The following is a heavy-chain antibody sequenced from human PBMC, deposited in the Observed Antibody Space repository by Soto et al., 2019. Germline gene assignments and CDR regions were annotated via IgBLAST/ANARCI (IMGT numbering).Heavy chain of an antibody. Sequence: SVKVSCKASGGTFSSYAISWVRQAPGQGLEWMGGIIPIFGTANYAQKFQGRVTITADESTSTAYMELSSLRSEDTAVYYCARRGYCSSTSCPNLDYYYYGMDVWGQGTTVTVSS. CDR2: IIPIFGTA. D-gene: IGHD2-2*01. CDR3: ARRGYCSSTSCPNLDYYYYGMDV. J-gene: IGHJ6*02. V-gene: IGHV1-69*13. CDR1: GGTFSSYA.